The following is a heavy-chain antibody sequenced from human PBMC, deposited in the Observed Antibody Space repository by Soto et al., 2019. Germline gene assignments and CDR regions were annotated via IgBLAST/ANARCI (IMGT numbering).Heavy chain of an antibody. V-gene: IGHV6-1*01. CDR2: TYYRSKWYN. CDR3: ARDRVTMVRGVIAPWFDP. CDR1: GDSVSSNSAA. Sequence: SQTLSLPCAISGDSVSSNSAAWNWIRQSPSRGLEWLGRTYYRSKWYNDYAVSVKSRITINPDTSKNQFSLQLNSVTPEDTAVYYCARDRVTMVRGVIAPWFDPWGQGTLVTVSS. D-gene: IGHD3-10*01. J-gene: IGHJ5*02.